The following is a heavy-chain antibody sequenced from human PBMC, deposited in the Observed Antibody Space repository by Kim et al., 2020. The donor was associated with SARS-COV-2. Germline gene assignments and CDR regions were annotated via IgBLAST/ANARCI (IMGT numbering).Heavy chain of an antibody. V-gene: IGHV4-39*01. CDR1: GGSISSSSYY. Sequence: SETLSLTCTVSGGSISSSSYYWGWIRQPPGKGLEWIGSIYYSGSTYYNPSLKSRVTISVDTSKNQFSLKLSSVTAADTAVYYCANHDYGSRSGGYYGMDVWGQGTMVTVSS. CDR2: IYYSGST. D-gene: IGHD4-17*01. J-gene: IGHJ6*02. CDR3: ANHDYGSRSGGYYGMDV.